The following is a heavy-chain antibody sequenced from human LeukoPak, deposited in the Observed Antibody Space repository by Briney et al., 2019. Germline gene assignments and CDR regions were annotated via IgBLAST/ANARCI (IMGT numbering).Heavy chain of an antibody. D-gene: IGHD3-3*01. J-gene: IGHJ6*03. V-gene: IGHV4-39*01. CDR1: GGSIRSTSYY. Sequence: SETLSLTCTVSGGSIRSTSYYWGWFRQPPGKGLEWIGSIYYSGSTYYNPSLKSRVTISVDTSKNQFSLKLSSVTAADTAVYYCGRLFYDFWSGHYYYYMDVWGKGTTVTVSS. CDR3: GRLFYDFWSGHYYYYMDV. CDR2: IYYSGST.